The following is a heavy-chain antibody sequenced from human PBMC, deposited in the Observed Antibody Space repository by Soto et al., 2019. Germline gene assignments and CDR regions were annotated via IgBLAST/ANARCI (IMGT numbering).Heavy chain of an antibody. CDR2: ISAYNGNT. CDR3: ARDGVDTATGYYYGMDV. V-gene: IGHV1-18*01. CDR1: GYTVTSYG. Sequence: QVQLVQSGAEVKKPGASVKVSCKASGYTVTSYGISCVRQAPGQGLEWMGWISAYNGNTNYAQKLQGRVTMTTDTSTSTAYMELRSLRSDDTAVYYCARDGVDTATGYYYGMDVWGQGTTVTVSS. J-gene: IGHJ6*02. D-gene: IGHD5-18*01.